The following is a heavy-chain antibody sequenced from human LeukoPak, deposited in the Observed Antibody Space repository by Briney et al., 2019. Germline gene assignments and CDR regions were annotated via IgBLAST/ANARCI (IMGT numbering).Heavy chain of an antibody. V-gene: IGHV3-66*01. J-gene: IGHJ3*02. Sequence: GGSLRLSCAASGFSVNKKHMLWAHQAPGEGREWPSVIYSGGSTYYADSVKGRFTISRDNSKNTLNLQMNSLRVEDTAVYYCELFYLGSGTSDAFDIWGHGTMVTVSS. CDR1: GFSVNKKH. D-gene: IGHD3-10*01. CDR2: IYSGGST. CDR3: ELFYLGSGTSDAFDI.